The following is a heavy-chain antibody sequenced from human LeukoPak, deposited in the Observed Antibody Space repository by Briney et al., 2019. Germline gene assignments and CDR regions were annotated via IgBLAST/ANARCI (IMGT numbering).Heavy chain of an antibody. CDR1: GFTFSSYE. J-gene: IGHJ4*02. D-gene: IGHD1-26*01. CDR2: IISSGSAI. V-gene: IGHV3-48*03. CDR3: ARSRGSSGSYPFDY. Sequence: GGSLRLSCAASGFTFSSYEMNWVRQAPGKGLEWVSYIISSGSAIYYADSVKGRFTISRDNAKNSLYLQMNSLRAEDTAVYYCARSRGSSGSYPFDYWGQGTLVTVSS.